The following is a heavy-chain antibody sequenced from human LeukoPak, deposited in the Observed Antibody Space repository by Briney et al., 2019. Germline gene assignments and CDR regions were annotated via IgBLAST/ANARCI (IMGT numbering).Heavy chain of an antibody. CDR2: ISGSVGST. D-gene: IGHD2-15*01. CDR1: LFTFSSYA. Sequence: GGSLRLSCAASLFTFSSYAMSWVRQAPGKGLEWVSAISGSVGSTYYADPVKGRFTISRDNSKNTLYLQMTSLRAEDTAVYYCATLAPWPGYCSGGSCPGWGQRTLVTASS. J-gene: IGHJ4*02. V-gene: IGHV3-23*01. CDR3: ATLAPWPGYCSGGSCPG.